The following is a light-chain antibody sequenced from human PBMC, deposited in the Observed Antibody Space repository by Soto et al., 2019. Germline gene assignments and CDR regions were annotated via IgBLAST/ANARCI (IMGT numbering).Light chain of an antibody. V-gene: IGKV1-39*01. J-gene: IGKJ4*01. CDR1: QTINNY. CDR2: AAS. CDR3: QQSHSTNTPPLI. Sequence: DIQMTQSPSSLSASVGDRVSITCRASQTINNYLNWYQHKPGQAPKLLIYAASSLQIGVPSRFSGSGSGTHFTLTIRGLQPEDFATYSCQQSHSTNTPPLIFGGGTRVEIK.